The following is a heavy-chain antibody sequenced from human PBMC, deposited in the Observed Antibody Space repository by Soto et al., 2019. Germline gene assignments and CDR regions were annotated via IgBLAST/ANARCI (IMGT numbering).Heavy chain of an antibody. V-gene: IGHV1-8*02. Sequence: XSGKVSYNAAGYPFTNNDVVRVRQATGQGLEWMGWMNPGSGDTGYAQKFQGRVTMTRDIPIATAYMELNSLTSEDTAIYYCARMESFGSLNWFDPWGQGTLVTVSS. CDR3: ARMESFGSLNWFDP. CDR2: MNPGSGDT. CDR1: GYPFTNND. D-gene: IGHD5-18*01. J-gene: IGHJ5*02.